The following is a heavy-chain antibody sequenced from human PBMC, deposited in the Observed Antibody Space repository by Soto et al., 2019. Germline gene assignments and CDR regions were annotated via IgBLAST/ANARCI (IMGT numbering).Heavy chain of an antibody. CDR2: IDPSDSYT. CDR1: GYSFTSYW. D-gene: IGHD3-22*01. CDR3: ARHKAFYYDSSGA. V-gene: IGHV5-10-1*01. Sequence: GESLKISCKGSGYSFTSYWISWVRQMPGKGLEWMGRIDPSDSYTNYSPSFQGHVTMSADKSINTAYLQWSSLKASDSAMYYCARHKAFYYDSSGAWGQGSLVTASS. J-gene: IGHJ5*02.